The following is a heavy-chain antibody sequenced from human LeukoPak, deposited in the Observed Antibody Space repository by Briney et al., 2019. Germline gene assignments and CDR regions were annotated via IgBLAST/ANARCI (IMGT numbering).Heavy chain of an antibody. Sequence: SETLSLTCTASGGSISSYYWSWIRQPPGKGLEWVGYIYYSGSTNYNPALKSRVTISIDTSKNQFSLKLSSVTAADTAVYYCARADPDFWSGYYPLGYMDVWGKGTTVTVSS. CDR1: GGSISSYY. D-gene: IGHD3-3*01. J-gene: IGHJ6*03. V-gene: IGHV4-59*01. CDR3: ARADPDFWSGYYPLGYMDV. CDR2: IYYSGST.